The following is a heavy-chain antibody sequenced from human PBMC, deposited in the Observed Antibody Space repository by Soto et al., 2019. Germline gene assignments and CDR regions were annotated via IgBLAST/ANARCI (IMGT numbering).Heavy chain of an antibody. CDR1: VFTFSSCA. J-gene: IGHJ6*02. CDR3: AKGRSYYYYDGVDG. Sequence: GGSLRLSCAASVFTFSSCAMGWVRQAPGKWLEWFSDIIDSGCSTXXADSVKGRXTISRYNSKSTXYLQMXSLRAEDTAXYYCAKGRSYYYYDGVDGWGQGTTVTVX. CDR2: IIDSGCST. V-gene: IGHV3-23*01.